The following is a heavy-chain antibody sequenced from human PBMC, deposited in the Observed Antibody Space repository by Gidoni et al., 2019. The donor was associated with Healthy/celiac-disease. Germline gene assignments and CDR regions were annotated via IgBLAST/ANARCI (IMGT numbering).Heavy chain of an antibody. CDR2: IYTSGST. Sequence: QVQLQESGPGLVKPSETLSLTCTVSGGSISSYYWSWIRQPAGKGLEWIGRIYTSGSTNYNPSRKSRVTMSVDTSKNQFSLKLSSVTAADTAVYYCARDQEGCSGGSCLNWFDPWGQGTLVTVSS. D-gene: IGHD2-15*01. CDR3: ARDQEGCSGGSCLNWFDP. V-gene: IGHV4-4*07. CDR1: GGSISSYY. J-gene: IGHJ5*02.